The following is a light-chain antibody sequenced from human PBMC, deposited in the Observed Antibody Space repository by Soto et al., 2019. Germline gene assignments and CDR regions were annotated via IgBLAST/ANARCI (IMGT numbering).Light chain of an antibody. CDR2: GAS. CDR3: QHYGTSPRT. V-gene: IGKV3-20*01. Sequence: EIVLTQSPGTLSLSPGERATLSCRASQSVTTNYLAWYQQKPGQAPRLLMYGASSRATDVPDRFSGSGSGTDFTLTINRLAPEDFAVYYCQHYGTSPRTFGPGTKVEIK. J-gene: IGKJ1*01. CDR1: QSVTTNY.